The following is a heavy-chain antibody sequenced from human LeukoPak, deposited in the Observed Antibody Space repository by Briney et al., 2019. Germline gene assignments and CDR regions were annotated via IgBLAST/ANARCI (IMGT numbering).Heavy chain of an antibody. CDR1: GYTFTGYY. D-gene: IGHD3-22*01. V-gene: IGHV1-2*02. J-gene: IGHJ4*02. Sequence: GASAKVSCKASGYTFTGYYMHWVRQAPGQGLEWMGWINPNSGGTNYAQKFQGRVTMTRDTSISTAYMELSRLRSDDTAVYYCARDYYDSSGYYYGFDYWGQGTLVTVSS. CDR3: ARDYYDSSGYYYGFDY. CDR2: INPNSGGT.